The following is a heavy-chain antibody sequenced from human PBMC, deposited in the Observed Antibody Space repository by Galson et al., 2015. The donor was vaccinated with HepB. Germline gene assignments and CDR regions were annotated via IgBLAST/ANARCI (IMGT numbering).Heavy chain of an antibody. J-gene: IGHJ4*02. D-gene: IGHD1-26*01. CDR3: ARAPLVGARLDY. Sequence: SVKVSCKASGYTFNSYGISWVRQAPGQGLEWMGWINAYNGYTSYAQMFQGRVIVTTDTSTSTAYMDLRSLRSDDTAVYYCARAPLVGARLDYWGQGTLVTVSS. CDR2: INAYNGYT. CDR1: GYTFNSYG. V-gene: IGHV1-18*04.